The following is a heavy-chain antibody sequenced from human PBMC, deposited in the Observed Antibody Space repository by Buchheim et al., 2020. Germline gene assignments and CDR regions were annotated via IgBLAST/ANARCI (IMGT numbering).Heavy chain of an antibody. CDR1: GFTFSSYG. CDR2: ISYDGSNK. CDR3: ADSSPYYYYGMDV. J-gene: IGHJ6*02. Sequence: QVQLVESGGGVVQPGRSLRLSCAASGFTFSSYGMHWVRQAPGKGLEWVAVISYDGSNKYYADSVKGRFTISRDNSKNTLYLQMNSLRAEDTAMYYCADSSPYYYYGMDVWGQGTT. V-gene: IGHV3-30*03. D-gene: IGHD6-6*01.